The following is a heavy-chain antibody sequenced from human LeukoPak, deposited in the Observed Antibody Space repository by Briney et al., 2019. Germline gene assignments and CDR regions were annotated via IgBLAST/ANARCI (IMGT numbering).Heavy chain of an antibody. CDR3: TNFNSNYNRFES. V-gene: IGHV1-2*02. CDR2: INPNTGGT. J-gene: IGHJ5*01. D-gene: IGHD2/OR15-2a*01. Sequence: ASVKVSCKASGYTFTASYIHWVRQAPGQGLEWVGWINPNTGGTNYAQRFQGRVTVTRDTSISTAYMELSSLRSDDTAVYYCTNFNSNYNRFESWGQGTLVTVSS. CDR1: GYTFTASY.